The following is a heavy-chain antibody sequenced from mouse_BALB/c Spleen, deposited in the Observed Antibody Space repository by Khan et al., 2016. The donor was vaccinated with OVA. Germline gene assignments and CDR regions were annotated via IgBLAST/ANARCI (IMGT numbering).Heavy chain of an antibody. CDR2: IWGGGGT. Sequence: QVQLKQSGPGLVAPSQSLSITCTVSGFSLSRYNIHWVRQPPGKSLEWLGMIWGGGGTDYNSTLKSRLSISKDNSKSQVFLKMNSLQTDDSAMYYCARADYRSDGYYAMDYWGQGTSVTVSS. D-gene: IGHD2-14*01. CDR3: ARADYRSDGYYAMDY. J-gene: IGHJ4*01. CDR1: GFSLSRYN. V-gene: IGHV2-6-4*01.